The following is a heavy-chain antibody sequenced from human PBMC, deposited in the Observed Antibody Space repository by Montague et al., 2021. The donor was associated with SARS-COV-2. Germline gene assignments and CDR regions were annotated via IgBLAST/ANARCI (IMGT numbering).Heavy chain of an antibody. CDR2: ISYEGSKQ. Sequence: SLSLSCAASGFSFNHFGIPWVRQAPDKGLEWVAVISYEGSKQSFADSVKGRFVISRDSSQNTVYLQMNSLRVEDTAMYYCVKASQFLWLGQFARDAFDLWGQGTLVSVSS. CDR1: GFSFNHFG. J-gene: IGHJ3*01. CDR3: VKASQFLWLGQFARDAFDL. D-gene: IGHD3-10*01. V-gene: IGHV3-30*18.